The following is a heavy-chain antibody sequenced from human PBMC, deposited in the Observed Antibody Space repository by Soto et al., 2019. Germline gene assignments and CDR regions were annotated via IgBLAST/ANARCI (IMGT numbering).Heavy chain of an antibody. V-gene: IGHV4-30-4*01. J-gene: IGHJ6*02. Sequence: PSETLSLTCSVSGVYINTGPYYWSWISQPPGKGLEWIGYIYYSGSTYYNPSLKSRVTISVDTSKNQFSLKLSSVTAADTAVYYCARGGGYSYGNDFDYYHGMDVRGQGTTVTVSS. CDR2: IYYSGST. D-gene: IGHD5-18*01. CDR3: ARGGGYSYGNDFDYYHGMDV. CDR1: GVYINTGPYY.